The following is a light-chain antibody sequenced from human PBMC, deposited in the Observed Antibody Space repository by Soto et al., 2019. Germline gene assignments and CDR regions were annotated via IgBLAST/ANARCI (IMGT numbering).Light chain of an antibody. Sequence: AIRMTQSPSSLSASVGDRVTITCRAIQGSSNDLGWSHQKPGKAPQLLIYPASRLQSGVPSKFIGSVSGTDFTLTSSSLQPEDFATYYFRRYYNSPHTFGQGNKLEIK. V-gene: IGKV1-6*01. CDR3: RRYYNSPHT. CDR1: QGSSND. J-gene: IGKJ1*01. CDR2: PAS.